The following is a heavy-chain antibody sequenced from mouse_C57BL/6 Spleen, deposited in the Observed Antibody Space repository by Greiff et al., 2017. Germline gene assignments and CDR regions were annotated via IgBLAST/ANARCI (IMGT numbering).Heavy chain of an antibody. CDR3: ARDAHYYGSYFDV. CDR2: ISDGGSYT. J-gene: IGHJ1*03. D-gene: IGHD1-1*01. V-gene: IGHV5-4*01. Sequence: EVQVVESGGGLVKPGGSLKLSCAASGFTFSSYAMSWVRQTPEKRLEWVATISDGGSYTYYPDNVKGRFSISRNNAKNNLYLQMSHLKSEDTAMYCCARDAHYYGSYFDVWGTGTTVTVSS. CDR1: GFTFSSYA.